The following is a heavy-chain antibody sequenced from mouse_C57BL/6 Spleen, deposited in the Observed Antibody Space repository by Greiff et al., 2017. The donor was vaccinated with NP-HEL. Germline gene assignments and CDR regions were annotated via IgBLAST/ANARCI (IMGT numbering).Heavy chain of an antibody. CDR2: IDPSDSET. CDR3: ARFGNYGGYAMDY. V-gene: IGHV1-52*01. D-gene: IGHD2-1*01. CDR1: GYTFTSYW. Sequence: QVQLKQSGAELVRPGSSVKLSCKASGYTFTSYWMHWVKQRPIQGLEWIGNIDPSDSETHYNQKFKDKATLTVDKSSSTAYMQLSSLTSEDSAVYYCARFGNYGGYAMDYWGQGTSVTVSS. J-gene: IGHJ4*01.